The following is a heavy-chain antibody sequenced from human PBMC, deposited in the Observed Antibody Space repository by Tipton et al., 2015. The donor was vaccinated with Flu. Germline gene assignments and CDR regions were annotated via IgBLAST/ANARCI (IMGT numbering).Heavy chain of an antibody. V-gene: IGHV5-51*03. Sequence: VQLVQSGAEVKKPGESLKISCKGSGYSFTSYWIGWVRQMPGKGLEWMGIIYPGDSDTRYSPSFQGQVTISADKSISTAYLQWSSLKASDTAMYYCARRLVPRYCSGGSCYSESDWYFDLWGRGTLVTVSS. D-gene: IGHD2-15*01. CDR1: GYSFTSYW. CDR2: IYPGDSDT. J-gene: IGHJ2*01. CDR3: ARRLVPRYCSGGSCYSESDWYFDL.